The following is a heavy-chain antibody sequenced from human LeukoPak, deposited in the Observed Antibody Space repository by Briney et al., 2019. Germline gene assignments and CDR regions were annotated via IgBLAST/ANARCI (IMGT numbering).Heavy chain of an antibody. J-gene: IGHJ4*02. Sequence: GGSLRLSCAASGFTFSSYWMHWVRQAPGKGLVWVSRINTDGSSTSYADSVKGRFTISRDNAKNTLYLQMNSLRAEDTAVYYCARDRYDSSGYPKDYWGQGTLVTVSS. CDR3: ARDRYDSSGYPKDY. D-gene: IGHD3-22*01. CDR1: GFTFSSYW. CDR2: INTDGSST. V-gene: IGHV3-74*01.